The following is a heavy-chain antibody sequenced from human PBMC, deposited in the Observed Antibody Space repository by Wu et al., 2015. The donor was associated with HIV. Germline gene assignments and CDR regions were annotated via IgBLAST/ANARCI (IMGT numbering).Heavy chain of an antibody. D-gene: IGHD6-19*01. J-gene: IGHJ6*02. Sequence: QVQLVQSGAEVKKPGASVKVSCKASGYTFTSYGISWVRQAPGQGLEWMGWISAYDGNTNYAQTLQGRVTMTTDTPTSTAYMELRSLRFDDTAVYYCVRDQQWPAEYYNYYGMDVWGQGTTVTVSS. V-gene: IGHV1-18*01. CDR2: ISAYDGNT. CDR3: VRDQQWPAEYYNYYGMDV. CDR1: GYTFTSYG.